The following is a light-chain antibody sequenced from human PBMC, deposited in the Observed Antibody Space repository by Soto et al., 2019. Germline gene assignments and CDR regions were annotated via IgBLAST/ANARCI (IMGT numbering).Light chain of an antibody. CDR1: SSDVGGYNY. Sequence: QSVLTQPASVSGSPGQSITISCTGTSSDVGGYNYVSWYQQHPGKAPKLMIYDVSNRPSGVSNRFSGSKSANTASLTISGLQAEDEAHYYCSSYTSSSTLVVFGGGTKLTVL. CDR2: DVS. CDR3: SSYTSSSTLVV. V-gene: IGLV2-14*03. J-gene: IGLJ2*01.